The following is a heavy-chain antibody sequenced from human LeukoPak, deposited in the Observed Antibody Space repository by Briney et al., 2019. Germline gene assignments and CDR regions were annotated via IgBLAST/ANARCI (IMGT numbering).Heavy chain of an antibody. V-gene: IGHV6-1*01. D-gene: IGHD2-2*01. CDR3: ARDSSAMFDY. Sequence: SQTLSLTCAISGDSVFSNSAAWNWIRQSPSRGLEWLGRTYYRSKWYSDYAISVKGRITINPDTSKNQFSLQLNSMTPEDTAVYYCARDSSAMFDYWGQGTLVTVSS. CDR2: TYYRSKWYS. CDR1: GDSVFSNSAA. J-gene: IGHJ4*02.